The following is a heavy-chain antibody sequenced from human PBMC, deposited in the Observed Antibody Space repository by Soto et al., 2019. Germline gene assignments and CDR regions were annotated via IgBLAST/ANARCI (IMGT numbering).Heavy chain of an antibody. CDR2: IYYSGST. J-gene: IGHJ4*02. CDR1: GGSISSSSYY. CDR3: AREASRHYYDSSAPIRLFDY. Sequence: QLQLQESGPGLVKPSETLSLTCTVSGGSISSSSYYWGWIRQPPGKGLEWIGSIYYSGSTYYNPSLKSRVTISVDTSKNQFSLKLSSVTAADTAVYYCAREASRHYYDSSAPIRLFDYWGQGTLVTVSS. V-gene: IGHV4-39*02. D-gene: IGHD3-22*01.